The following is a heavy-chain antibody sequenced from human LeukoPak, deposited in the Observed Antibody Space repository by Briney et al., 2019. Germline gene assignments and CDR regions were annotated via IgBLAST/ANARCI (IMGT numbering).Heavy chain of an antibody. CDR3: ARGSPENIATRPTILDY. CDR2: ISSGSSYI. CDR1: GFTFSTYN. J-gene: IGHJ4*02. D-gene: IGHD6-6*01. Sequence: GGSLRLSCAASGFTFSTYNMNWVRQAPGKGLEWVSFISSGSSYIYHADSVKGRFTISRDNAKNSLYLQMNSLRAEDTAVYYCARGSPENIATRPTILDYWGQGTLVTVSS. V-gene: IGHV3-21*01.